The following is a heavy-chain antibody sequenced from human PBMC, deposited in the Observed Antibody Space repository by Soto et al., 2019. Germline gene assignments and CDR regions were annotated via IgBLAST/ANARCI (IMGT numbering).Heavy chain of an antibody. CDR1: GFTFSSYG. CDR3: ASQEEQWRKTDAFDI. V-gene: IGHV3-30*03. J-gene: IGHJ3*02. Sequence: QVQLVESGGGVVQPGRSLRLSCAASGFTFSSYGMQWVRQAPGKGLEWVAVISYDGSNKYYADSVKGRFTISRDNSKNTLYLKMNSLRADDTAVYYCASQEEQWRKTDAFDIWGQGTMVTVSS. D-gene: IGHD6-19*01. CDR2: ISYDGSNK.